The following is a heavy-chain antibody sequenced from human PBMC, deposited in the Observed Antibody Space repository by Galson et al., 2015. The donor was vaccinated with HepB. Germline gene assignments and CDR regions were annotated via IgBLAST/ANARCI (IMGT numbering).Heavy chain of an antibody. D-gene: IGHD3-9*01. CDR3: AREGRYFDPINWFDP. V-gene: IGHV1/OR15-2*02. CDR1: GYTFTGYY. Sequence: SVKVSCKASGYTFTGYYMHWVRQAPGQGLEWMGRINPYNGNTNYPQKLQGRVTMTTDTSTSTAYMKLRSLRSDDTAVYYCAREGRYFDPINWFDPWGQGTLVTVSS. CDR2: INPYNGNT. J-gene: IGHJ5*02.